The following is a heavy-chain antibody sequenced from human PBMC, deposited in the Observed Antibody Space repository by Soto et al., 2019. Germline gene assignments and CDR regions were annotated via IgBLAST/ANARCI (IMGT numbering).Heavy chain of an antibody. CDR3: ARQASKFSRCKGGTSCYETFYWFDP. Sequence: GESLKISCKGSGYSFTSYWIGWVRQMPGKGLEWMGIIYPGDSDTRYSPSFQGQVTISADKSISTAYLQWSSLKASDTAMYYCARQASKFSRCKGGTSCYETFYWFDPWGQGTLVTVSS. CDR2: IYPGDSDT. CDR1: GYSFTSYW. D-gene: IGHD2-2*01. V-gene: IGHV5-51*01. J-gene: IGHJ5*02.